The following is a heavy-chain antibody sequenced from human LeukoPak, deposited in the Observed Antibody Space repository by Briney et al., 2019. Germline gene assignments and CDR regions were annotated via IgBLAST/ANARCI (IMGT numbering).Heavy chain of an antibody. CDR1: GYTLTELS. CDR2: FDPEDGET. CDR3: ATDNMVRGVIRFFDY. Sequence: ASVKVSCKVSGYTLTELSMHWVRQAPGKGLEWMGGFDPEDGETIYAQKFQGRVTMTEDTSTDTAYMELSSLRSEDTAVYYCATDNMVRGVIRFFDYWGQGTLVTVSS. J-gene: IGHJ4*02. V-gene: IGHV1-24*01. D-gene: IGHD3-10*01.